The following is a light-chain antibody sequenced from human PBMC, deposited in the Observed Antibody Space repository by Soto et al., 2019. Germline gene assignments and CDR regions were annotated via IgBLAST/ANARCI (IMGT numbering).Light chain of an antibody. CDR2: AAS. V-gene: IGKV1-6*01. J-gene: IGKJ1*01. Sequence: QMTQSPSSLSASVGEKIIITCRASRDVGSDVSWYQQKPGQAPKLLIYAASNLYTGVPSRFTGSRSGTEFTLTISSLQPEDFASYYCLQHYGDSWTFGPGPKVDIK. CDR1: RDVGSD. CDR3: LQHYGDSWT.